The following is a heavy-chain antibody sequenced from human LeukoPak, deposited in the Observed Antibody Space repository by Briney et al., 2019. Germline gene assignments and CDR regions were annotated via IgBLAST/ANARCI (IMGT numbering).Heavy chain of an antibody. CDR2: ISGSGSST. J-gene: IGHJ6*03. Sequence: PGGSLRLSCAASGFTFSSYAMSWVRQAPGKGLEWVSAISGSGSSTYYADSAKGRFTISRDNSENTLYLQMNSLRAEDTAVYYCARTDIVVVPAAMHSYYYYYMDVWGKGTTVTVSS. CDR1: GFTFSSYA. D-gene: IGHD2-2*01. CDR3: ARTDIVVVPAAMHSYYYYYMDV. V-gene: IGHV3-23*01.